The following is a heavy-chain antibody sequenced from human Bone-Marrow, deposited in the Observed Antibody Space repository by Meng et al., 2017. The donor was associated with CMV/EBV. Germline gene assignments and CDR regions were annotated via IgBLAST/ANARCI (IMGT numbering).Heavy chain of an antibody. CDR1: GFTVSSNH. CDR2: IYSGGGT. D-gene: IGHD1-1*01. J-gene: IGHJ4*02. V-gene: IGHV3-66*02. Sequence: GESLKISCAASGFTVSSNHMSWARQAPGKGLEWVSVIYSGGGTYYADSVKGRFTISRDNSMNTVYLQMNSLRTEDTAVYYCASFVSNPYNRFDYWGQGTLVTVSS. CDR3: ASFVSNPYNRFDY.